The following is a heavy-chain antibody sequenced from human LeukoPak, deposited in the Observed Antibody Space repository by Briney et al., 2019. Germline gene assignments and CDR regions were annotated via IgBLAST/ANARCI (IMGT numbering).Heavy chain of an antibody. CDR2: IYYSGST. CDR3: ARGLSSSWTYYFDY. CDR1: GGSISSYY. D-gene: IGHD6-13*01. J-gene: IGHJ4*02. Sequence: SETLSLTCAVYGGSISSYYWSWIRQPPGKGLEWIGYIYYSGSTNYNPPLKSRVTISVDTSKNQFSLKLSSVTAADTAVYYCARGLSSSWTYYFDYWGQGTLVTVSS. V-gene: IGHV4-59*01.